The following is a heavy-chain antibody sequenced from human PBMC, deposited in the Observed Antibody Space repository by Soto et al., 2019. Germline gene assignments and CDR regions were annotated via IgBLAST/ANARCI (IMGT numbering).Heavy chain of an antibody. CDR2: IRSKANSYAT. Sequence: EVQLVESGGGLVQPGGSLKLSCAASGFTFSGSAMHWVRQASGKGLEWVGRIRSKANSYATAYAASVKGRFTISRDDSKNTAYLQMNSLKTEDTAVYYCTRGLATTHGYWGQGTLVTVSS. V-gene: IGHV3-73*01. D-gene: IGHD5-12*01. CDR3: TRGLATTHGY. CDR1: GFTFSGSA. J-gene: IGHJ4*02.